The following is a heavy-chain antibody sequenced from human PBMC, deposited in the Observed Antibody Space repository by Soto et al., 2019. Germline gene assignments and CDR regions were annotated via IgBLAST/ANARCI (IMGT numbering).Heavy chain of an antibody. Sequence: GGSLRLSCAASGFTLSSYGMHGVRQAPGKGLEWVALISLDGSKEYYADSVKGRFPISRDNSKNTLYLQMNSLRGEDTAVYYCAKDRAVAGRSGAFDIWGQGTMVTVSS. CDR1: GFTLSSYG. V-gene: IGHV3-30*18. CDR2: ISLDGSKE. J-gene: IGHJ3*02. CDR3: AKDRAVAGRSGAFDI. D-gene: IGHD6-19*01.